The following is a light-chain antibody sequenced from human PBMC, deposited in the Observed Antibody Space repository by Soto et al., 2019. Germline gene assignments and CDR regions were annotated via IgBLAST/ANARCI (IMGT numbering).Light chain of an antibody. CDR3: CSYAGSYIYV. V-gene: IGLV2-11*01. Sequence: QSALTQPRSVSGSPGQSVTISCTGTSSDVGGYNYVSWYQQHPGKVPKLMLYAVSKRPSGVPDRFSGSKSGNAASLTISGLWAEDEADYYCCSYAGSYIYVFGSGTKVTVL. CDR2: AVS. CDR1: SSDVGGYNY. J-gene: IGLJ1*01.